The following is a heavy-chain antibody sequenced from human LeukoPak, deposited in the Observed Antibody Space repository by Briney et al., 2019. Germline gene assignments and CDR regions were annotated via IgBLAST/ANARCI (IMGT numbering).Heavy chain of an antibody. J-gene: IGHJ4*02. CDR2: IWYDGNNK. V-gene: IGHV3-30*02. Sequence: GGSLRLSCAASGFTFSSYGMHWVRQAPCKGLEWVAFIWYDGNNKYYADSVKGRFTISRDSSKSSLYLQMNSLRAEDTAVYYCAKDPLQYGSGSYYFDYWGQGTLVTVSS. CDR1: GFTFSSYG. D-gene: IGHD3-10*01. CDR3: AKDPLQYGSGSYYFDY.